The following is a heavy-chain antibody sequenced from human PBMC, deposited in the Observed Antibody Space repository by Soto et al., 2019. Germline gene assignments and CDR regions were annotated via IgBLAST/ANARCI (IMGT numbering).Heavy chain of an antibody. CDR1: GFTFSSYE. CDR3: ARDPSTPMVRGVMSYYHGMDV. CDR2: ISSSGSTI. J-gene: IGHJ6*02. Sequence: EVQLVESGGGLVQPGGSLRLSCAASGFTFSSYEMNWVRQAPGKGLEWVSYISSSGSTIYYADSVKGRFTISRDNAKNSLYLQMNSLRAEDTAVYYCARDPSTPMVRGVMSYYHGMDVWGQGTTVTVSS. D-gene: IGHD3-10*01. V-gene: IGHV3-48*03.